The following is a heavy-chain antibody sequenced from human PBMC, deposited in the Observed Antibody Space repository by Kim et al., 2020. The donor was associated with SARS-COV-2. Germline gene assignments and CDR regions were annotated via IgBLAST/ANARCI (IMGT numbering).Heavy chain of an antibody. CDR3: AKGRVAGSDTSYYYAMDV. CDR1: GFTFDDYG. CDR2: ISWNSGTI. D-gene: IGHD6-19*01. V-gene: IGHV3-9*01. J-gene: IGHJ6*02. Sequence: GGSLRLSCAASGFTFDDYGREWVVQAPGKGLEWVSGISWNSGTIDYVDSVRGRFTISRDNARKSLFLQMNSLRPEDTALYYCAKGRVAGSDTSYYYAMDVWGQGTTVIVS.